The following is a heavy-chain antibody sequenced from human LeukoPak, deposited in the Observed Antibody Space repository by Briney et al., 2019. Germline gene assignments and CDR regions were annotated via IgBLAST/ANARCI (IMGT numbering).Heavy chain of an antibody. Sequence: GGSLRLSCAVSGLTLSDAWMTWVRRAPGEGLKWVGRIKSKVSGGTTDCAAPVKGRFTISRDDSKNILYLQMNSLKIEDTAVYYCTWMTTETTVGYWGQGTLVTVSS. J-gene: IGHJ4*02. V-gene: IGHV3-15*01. CDR1: GLTLSDAW. CDR2: IKSKVSGGTT. D-gene: IGHD4-17*01. CDR3: TWMTTETTVGY.